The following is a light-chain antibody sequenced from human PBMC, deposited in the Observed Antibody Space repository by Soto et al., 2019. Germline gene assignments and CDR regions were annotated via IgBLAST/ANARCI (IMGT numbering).Light chain of an antibody. J-gene: IGKJ1*01. Sequence: DIQMTQSPSSLSASVGDRVTITCRASQGISNYLAWYQQKPGKVPKLLIYAASTLQSGVPSRFSGSGSVTDFTLTSSSLQPEDVATYYCQKYNSAQWTFGQGTKVEIK. V-gene: IGKV1-27*01. CDR1: QGISNY. CDR2: AAS. CDR3: QKYNSAQWT.